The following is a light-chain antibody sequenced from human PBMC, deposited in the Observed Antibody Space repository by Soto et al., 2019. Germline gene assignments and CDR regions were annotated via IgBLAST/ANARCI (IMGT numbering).Light chain of an antibody. CDR2: GAS. Sequence: EAVLTQSPGTLSVSPGERATLSCRASQSVSGTYIAWYQQKPGQAPRLLIYGASTRATGIPGRFSGSGSGTDFTLTIRRLEPEDFAVYYCQHYGSSPRTFGPGTKVEI. CDR3: QHYGSSPRT. CDR1: QSVSGTY. V-gene: IGKV3-20*01. J-gene: IGKJ1*01.